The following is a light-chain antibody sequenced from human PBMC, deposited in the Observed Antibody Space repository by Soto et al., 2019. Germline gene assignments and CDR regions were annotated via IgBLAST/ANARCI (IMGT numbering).Light chain of an antibody. J-gene: IGKJ3*01. V-gene: IGKV3-15*01. Sequence: EVVMTQSPATLSVSPGERVTLSCRASESVHRNLAWYQQKPGQGPSLLIYYASTRATGVPDRFTGSGSGTEFTLTISRLQSEDFAVYHCQHYSNWPPTFGPGTKVEIK. CDR1: ESVHRN. CDR3: QHYSNWPPT. CDR2: YAS.